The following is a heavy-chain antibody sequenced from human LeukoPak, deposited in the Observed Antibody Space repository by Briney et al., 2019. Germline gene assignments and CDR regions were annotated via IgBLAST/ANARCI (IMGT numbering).Heavy chain of an antibody. Sequence: PGGSLRLSCAASGFTFSSYAMHWVRQAPGKGLEWVAVISYDGSNKYYADSVKGRFTISRDNSKNTLYLQMNSLRAEDTAVYYCARDFFPGTVTYYFDYRGQGTLVTVSS. CDR3: ARDFFPGTVTYYFDY. V-gene: IGHV3-30-3*01. CDR1: GFTFSSYA. D-gene: IGHD4-17*01. J-gene: IGHJ4*02. CDR2: ISYDGSNK.